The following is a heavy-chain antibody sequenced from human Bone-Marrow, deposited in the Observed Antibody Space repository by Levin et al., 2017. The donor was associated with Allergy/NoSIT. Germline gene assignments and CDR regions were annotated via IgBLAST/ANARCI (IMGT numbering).Heavy chain of an antibody. CDR1: GYTFTSYA. J-gene: IGHJ4*02. V-gene: IGHV1-3*01. D-gene: IGHD6-13*01. CDR3: AREDGSSSYFDY. CDR2: INAGNGNT. Sequence: RASVKVSCKASGYTFTSYAMHWVRQAPGQRLEWMGWINAGNGNTKYSQKFQGRVTITRDTSASTAYMELSSLRSEDTAVYYCAREDGSSSYFDYWGQGTLVTVSS.